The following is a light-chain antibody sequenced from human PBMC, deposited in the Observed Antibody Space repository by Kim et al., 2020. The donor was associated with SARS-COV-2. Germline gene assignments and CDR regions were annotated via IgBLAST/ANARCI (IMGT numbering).Light chain of an antibody. V-gene: IGKV3-11*01. CDR1: QSVGTS. J-gene: IGKJ4*01. CDR2: DAS. CDR3: QQRSDRPLT. Sequence: EIVLTQSPATLSLSPGERATLSCRASQSVGTSLVWYQQKVGQAPRLLIYDASKRATDIPAKFSGSGSGTDFTLTISSLESEDFAVYYCQQRSDRPLTFGGGTKVDIK.